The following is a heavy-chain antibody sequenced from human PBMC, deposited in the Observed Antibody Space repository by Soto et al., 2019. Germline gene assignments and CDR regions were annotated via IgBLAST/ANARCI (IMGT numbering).Heavy chain of an antibody. CDR1: GVSISSYY. V-gene: IGHV4-59*01. CDR3: ARAPNPRNCFAP. CDR2: IYYSGST. J-gene: IGHJ5*02. Sequence: SETLSLTCTVSGVSISSYYWSWIRQPPGKGLEWIGYIYYSGSTNYNPSLKSRVTISVDTSKNQFSLKLSSVTAADTAVYYCARAPNPRNCFAPWGQGTLVTVSS.